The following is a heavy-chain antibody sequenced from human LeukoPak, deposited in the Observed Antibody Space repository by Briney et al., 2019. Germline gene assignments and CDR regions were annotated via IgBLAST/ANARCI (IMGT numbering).Heavy chain of an antibody. D-gene: IGHD3-9*01. CDR1: GGSFSGYY. J-gene: IGHJ4*02. CDR2: INHSGST. CDR3: ARSGVLRYFDWFQSGYYFDY. V-gene: IGHV4-34*01. Sequence: SETLSLTCAVYGGSFSGYYWSWIRQPPGKGLEWIGEINHSGSTNYIPSLKSRVTISVDTSKNQFSLKLSSVTAADTAVYYCARSGVLRYFDWFQSGYYFDYWGQGTLVTVSS.